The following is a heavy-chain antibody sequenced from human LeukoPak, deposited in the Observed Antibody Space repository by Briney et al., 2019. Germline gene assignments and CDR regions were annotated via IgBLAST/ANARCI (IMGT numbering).Heavy chain of an antibody. J-gene: IGHJ4*02. CDR2: IYYTGST. D-gene: IGHD3-3*01. V-gene: IGHV4-59*01. CDR3: ARGDIYDFWSGYLGPFDY. CDR1: GGSISSYY. Sequence: SETLSLTCTVSGGSISSYYWSWIRQPPGKGLEWIGYIYYTGSTNYNPSLKSRVTISVDTSKKQFSLRLSSVTAADTAVYYCARGDIYDFWSGYLGPFDYWAQGTLVTVSS.